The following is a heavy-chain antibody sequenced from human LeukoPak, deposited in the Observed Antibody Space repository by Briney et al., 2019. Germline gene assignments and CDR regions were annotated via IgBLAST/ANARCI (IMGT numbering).Heavy chain of an antibody. V-gene: IGHV3-23*01. Sequence: PGGSLRLSCAASGFTFSSYAMSWVRQAPGKGLEWVSAISGSGGSTYYADSVKGRFTISRDNSKNTLYLQMNSLRAEDTAVYYCAKDRDDYVGGSYRYSHRPGFFDYGGREPLFTVSS. CDR1: GFTFSSYA. D-gene: IGHD3-16*02. CDR3: AKDRDDYVGGSYRYSHRPGFFDY. J-gene: IGHJ4*02. CDR2: ISGSGGST.